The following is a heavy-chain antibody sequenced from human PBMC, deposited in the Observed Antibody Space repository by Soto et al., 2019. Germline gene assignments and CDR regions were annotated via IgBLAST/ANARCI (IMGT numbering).Heavy chain of an antibody. CDR2: IYSGGST. CDR3: ARDGVTTWGGYYYYYGMDV. D-gene: IGHD4-4*01. CDR1: GFTVSINY. J-gene: IGHJ6*02. Sequence: PGGSLRLSCAASGFTVSINYMSWVRQAPGKGLEWVSVIYSGGSTYYADSVKGRFTISRDNSKNTLYLQMNSLRAEDTAVYYCARDGVTTWGGYYYYYGMDVWGQGTTVTVSS. V-gene: IGHV3-53*01.